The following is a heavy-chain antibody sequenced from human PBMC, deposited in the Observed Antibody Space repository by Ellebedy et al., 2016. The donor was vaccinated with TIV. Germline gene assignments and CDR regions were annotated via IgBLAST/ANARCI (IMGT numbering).Heavy chain of an antibody. D-gene: IGHD2-2*01. J-gene: IGHJ5*01. CDR2: VGGGDDRT. V-gene: IGHV3-23*01. CDR1: EFPVSSNY. CDR3: AKGHTASFFYLFDS. Sequence: PGGSLRLPCAASEFPVSSNYINWVRQAPGKRLEWVSAVGGGDDRTFYADSVKGRFTISRDNSKNTVTLQMQSLRAEDTALYYCAKGHTASFFYLFDSWGQGTLVTVSS.